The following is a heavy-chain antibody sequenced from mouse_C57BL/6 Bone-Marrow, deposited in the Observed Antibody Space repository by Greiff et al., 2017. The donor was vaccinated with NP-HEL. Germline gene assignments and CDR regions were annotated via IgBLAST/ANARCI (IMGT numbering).Heavy chain of an antibody. Sequence: QVQLQQPGAELVKPGASVKMSCKASGYTFTSYWITWVKQRPGQGLEWIGDIYPGSGSTNYNEKFKSKATLTVDTSSSTAYMQLSSLTSEDSAVYYCARSAGWSSLGYFDYWGQGTTLTVSS. CDR3: ARSAGWSSLGYFDY. J-gene: IGHJ2*01. D-gene: IGHD1-1*01. CDR1: GYTFTSYW. V-gene: IGHV1-55*01. CDR2: IYPGSGST.